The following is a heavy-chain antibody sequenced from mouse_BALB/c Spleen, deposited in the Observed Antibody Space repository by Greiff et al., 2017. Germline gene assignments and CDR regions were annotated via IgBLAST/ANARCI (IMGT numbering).Heavy chain of an antibody. CDR3: ARLSTMITRDWYFDV. CDR1: GFSLTSYG. D-gene: IGHD2-4*01. CDR2: IWSGGST. Sequence: VKLQESGPGLVQPSQSLSITCTVSGFSLTSYGVHWVRQSPGKGLEWLGVIWSGGSTDYNAAFISRLSISKDNSKSQVFFKMNSLQANDTAIYYCARLSTMITRDWYFDVWGAGTTVTVSS. V-gene: IGHV2-2*02. J-gene: IGHJ1*01.